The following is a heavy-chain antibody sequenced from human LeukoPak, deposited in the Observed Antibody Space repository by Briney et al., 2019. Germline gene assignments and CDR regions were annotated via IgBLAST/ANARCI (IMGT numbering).Heavy chain of an antibody. J-gene: IGHJ4*01. CDR1: GYTFTGHY. V-gene: IGHV1-2*02. CDR3: ARVGSSVVVVAAHFDY. CDR2: INPNSGDT. D-gene: IGHD2-15*01. Sequence: GASVKVSCKASGYTFTGHYMHWVRQAPGQGLEWMGWINPNSGDTNYAQKFQGGVTMTRDTSISTAYMELSRLRSDDTAVYYCARVGSSVVVVAAHFDYWGQEPWSPSPQ.